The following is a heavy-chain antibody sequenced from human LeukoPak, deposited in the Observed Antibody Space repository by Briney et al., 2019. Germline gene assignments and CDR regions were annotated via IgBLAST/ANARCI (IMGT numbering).Heavy chain of an antibody. J-gene: IGHJ4*02. CDR3: ARDELSSEPPDY. CDR1: GFTFNDYG. V-gene: IGHV3-20*04. CDR2: INWNGGST. Sequence: GGSLRLSCAASGFTFNDYGRSWVRQAPGKGLEWVSGINWNGGSTGYADSVKGRFTISGDNAKNSLYLQMNSLRAEDTALYYCARDELSSEPPDYWGQGTLVTVSS. D-gene: IGHD6-19*01.